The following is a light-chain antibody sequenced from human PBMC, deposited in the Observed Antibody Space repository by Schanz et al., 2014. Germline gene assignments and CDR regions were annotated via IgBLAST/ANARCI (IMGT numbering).Light chain of an antibody. CDR1: SSNIGKNY. Sequence: QSVLTQPPSVSAAPGQKVTISCSGSSSNIGKNYVSWYQQLPGTAPKLLIYDNDKRPSGIPDRFSGSKSGTSATLGITGLQTGDEADYYCATWDSSLSAEVFGGGTKVTVL. CDR2: DND. V-gene: IGLV1-51*01. J-gene: IGLJ3*02. CDR3: ATWDSSLSAEV.